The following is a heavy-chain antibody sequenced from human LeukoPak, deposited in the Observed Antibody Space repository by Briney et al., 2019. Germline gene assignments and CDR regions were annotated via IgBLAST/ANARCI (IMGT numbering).Heavy chain of an antibody. J-gene: IGHJ4*02. D-gene: IGHD1-26*01. CDR2: INHSGST. Sequence: SETLSLTCAVYGGSFSGYHWSWIRQPPGKGLEWIGEINHSGSTNYNPSLKSRVTISVDTSKNQFSLKLSSVTAADTAVYYCARGHWENYFDYWGQGTLVTVSS. V-gene: IGHV4-34*01. CDR1: GGSFSGYH. CDR3: ARGHWENYFDY.